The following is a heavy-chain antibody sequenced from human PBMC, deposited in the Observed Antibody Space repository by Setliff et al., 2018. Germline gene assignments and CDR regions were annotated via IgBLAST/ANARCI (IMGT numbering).Heavy chain of an antibody. Sequence: PGGSLRLSCAASGFTFSNAWMNWVRQAPGKGLEWVGRIQSKADGGTTDYAAPVKGRFTISRDDSKNTLYLQMNSLKTEDTAVYYCTTDPSPTFGGVIGAAFDFWGQGTMVTVSS. J-gene: IGHJ3*01. CDR2: IQSKADGGTT. CDR3: TTDPSPTFGGVIGAAFDF. D-gene: IGHD3-16*01. V-gene: IGHV3-15*07. CDR1: GFTFSNAW.